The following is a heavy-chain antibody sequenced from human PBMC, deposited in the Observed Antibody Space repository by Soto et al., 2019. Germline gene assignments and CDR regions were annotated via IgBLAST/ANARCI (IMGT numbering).Heavy chain of an antibody. CDR1: GGTLNSYA. D-gene: IGHD1-1*01. CDR3: SRGSVTGSEYYCYYCGMDV. V-gene: IGHV1-69*05. Sequence: QVQLVQSGVEVKKPGSSVKVSCKASGGTLNSYAIDWVRQAPGQGLEWMGGITPIFGNTYYAQRLQGRVKXTXDEXARTAYLEMRTLSFEDTAVYYGSRGSVTGSEYYCYYCGMDVWGQGTTVMVSS. J-gene: IGHJ6*02. CDR2: ITPIFGNT.